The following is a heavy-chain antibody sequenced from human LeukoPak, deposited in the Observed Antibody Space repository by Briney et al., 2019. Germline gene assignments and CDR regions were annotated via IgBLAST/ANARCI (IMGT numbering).Heavy chain of an antibody. J-gene: IGHJ4*02. V-gene: IGHV3-30*18. Sequence: GGSLRLSCAASGFTFSSYGMHWVRQAPGKGLEWVAVISYDGSNKYYADSVKGRFTISRDNSKNTLYLQTNSLRAEDTAVYYCAKDRDSSGWLTYYFDYWGQGTLVTVSS. D-gene: IGHD6-19*01. CDR2: ISYDGSNK. CDR3: AKDRDSSGWLTYYFDY. CDR1: GFTFSSYG.